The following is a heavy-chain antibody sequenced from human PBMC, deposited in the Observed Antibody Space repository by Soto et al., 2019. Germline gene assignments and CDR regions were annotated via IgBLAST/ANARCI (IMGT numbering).Heavy chain of an antibody. Sequence: GGSLRLSCAASGFTFNTYAMTWVRQAPGKGLEWVSAISSSGVNTYYADSAKGRFTISRDNSKNTLYLQMNSLRAEDTAVYSCAKVWDRTAYYYYFDNWGQGTLVTVSS. V-gene: IGHV3-23*01. CDR2: ISSSGVNT. CDR1: GFTFNTYA. D-gene: IGHD3-22*01. J-gene: IGHJ4*02. CDR3: AKVWDRTAYYYYFDN.